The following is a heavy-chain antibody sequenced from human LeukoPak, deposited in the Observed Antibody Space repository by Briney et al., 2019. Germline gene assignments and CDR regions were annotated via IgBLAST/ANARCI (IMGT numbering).Heavy chain of an antibody. Sequence: PSETLSLTCTVSGGSISSYYWSWIRQPPGKGLEWIGYIYYSGSTNYNPSLKSRVTISVDTSKNQFSLKLSSVTAADTAVYYCASAPGSSGYSNWGQGTLVTVSS. CDR2: IYYSGST. J-gene: IGHJ4*02. V-gene: IGHV4-59*08. CDR3: ASAPGSSGYSN. D-gene: IGHD3-22*01. CDR1: GGSISSYY.